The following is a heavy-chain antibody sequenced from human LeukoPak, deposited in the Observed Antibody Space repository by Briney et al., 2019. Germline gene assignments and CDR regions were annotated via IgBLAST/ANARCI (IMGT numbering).Heavy chain of an antibody. J-gene: IGHJ4*02. D-gene: IGHD6-19*01. Sequence: GGSLRLPCAASGFTFSSYGMHWVRQAPGKGLEWVAVISYDGSNKYYADSVKGRFTISRDNSKNTLYLQMNSLRAEDTAVYYCAKSNPQYSSGWYYYFDYWGQGTLVTVSS. CDR2: ISYDGSNK. V-gene: IGHV3-30*18. CDR3: AKSNPQYSSGWYYYFDY. CDR1: GFTFSSYG.